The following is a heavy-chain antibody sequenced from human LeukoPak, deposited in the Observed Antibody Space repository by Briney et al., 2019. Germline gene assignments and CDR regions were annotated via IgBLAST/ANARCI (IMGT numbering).Heavy chain of an antibody. V-gene: IGHV4-59*01. CDR2: IYYSGST. Sequence: PSETLSLTCTVSGGSISSYYWSWIRQPPGKGLEWIGYIYYSGSTNYNPSLKSRVTISVDTSKNQFSLKVSSVTAADTAVYYCARVGDGYRWYFDYWGQGILVTVSS. CDR1: GGSISSYY. J-gene: IGHJ4*02. D-gene: IGHD5-24*01. CDR3: ARVGDGYRWYFDY.